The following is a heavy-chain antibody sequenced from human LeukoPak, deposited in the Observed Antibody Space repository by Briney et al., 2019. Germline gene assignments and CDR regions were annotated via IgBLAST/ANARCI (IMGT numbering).Heavy chain of an antibody. CDR1: GYTFTGYY. CDR2: INPNSGGT. J-gene: IGHJ3*02. Sequence: ASVKVSCKASGYTFTGYYMHWVRQAPGQGLEWMGWINPNSGGTNYAQKFQGRVTTTRDTSISTAYMELSRLRSDDTAVYYCARDLAPAEYAFGIWGQGTMVTVSS. D-gene: IGHD2-2*01. CDR3: ARDLAPAEYAFGI. V-gene: IGHV1-2*02.